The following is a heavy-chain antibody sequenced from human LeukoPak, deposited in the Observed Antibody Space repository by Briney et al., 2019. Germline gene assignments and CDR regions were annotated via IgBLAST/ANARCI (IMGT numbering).Heavy chain of an antibody. Sequence: PGRSLRLSCAASGFTFSSYGMHWVRQAPGKGLEWVANIKQDGSDKYYVDSVKGRFTISRDNAKNSLYLQMNSLRAEDTAVYYCARDPYDSSWGLCYFDYWGQGNLVTVSS. CDR2: IKQDGSDK. CDR3: ARDPYDSSWGLCYFDY. D-gene: IGHD3-22*01. CDR1: GFTFSSYG. V-gene: IGHV3-7*04. J-gene: IGHJ4*02.